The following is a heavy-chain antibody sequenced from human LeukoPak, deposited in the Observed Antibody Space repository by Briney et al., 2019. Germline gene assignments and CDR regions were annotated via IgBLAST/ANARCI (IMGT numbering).Heavy chain of an antibody. CDR1: GFTFSSYA. CDR2: ISYDGSNK. Sequence: PGGSLRLSCAASGFTFSSYAMHWVRQAPGKGLEWVAVISYDGSNKYYADSVKGRFTIFRDNSKNTLYLQMNSLRAEDTAVYYCARGPGYYYYYGMDVWGQGTTVTVSS. V-gene: IGHV3-30-3*01. J-gene: IGHJ6*02. CDR3: ARGPGYYYYYGMDV.